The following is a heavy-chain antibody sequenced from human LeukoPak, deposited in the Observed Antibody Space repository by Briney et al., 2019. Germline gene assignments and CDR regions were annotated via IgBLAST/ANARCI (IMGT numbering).Heavy chain of an antibody. V-gene: IGHV3-7*01. CDR1: GFTFSSYW. J-gene: IGHJ3*02. CDR2: IKQDGSEK. CDR3: ARAVIVVVADAFDI. D-gene: IGHD3-22*01. Sequence: GGSLRLSCAASGFTFSSYWMSWVRQAPGKGLEWVANIKQDGSEKYYVDSVKGRFTISRGNAKNSLYLQMNSLRAEDTAVYYCARAVIVVVADAFDIWGQGTMVTVSS.